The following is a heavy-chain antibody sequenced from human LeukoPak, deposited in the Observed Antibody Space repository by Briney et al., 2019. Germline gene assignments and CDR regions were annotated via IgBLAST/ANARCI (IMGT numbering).Heavy chain of an antibody. V-gene: IGHV4-59*01. CDR1: GGSISSYY. CDR3: ARDGGRVAYNYRLDY. Sequence: SETLSLTCTVSGGSISSYYWSWIRQPPGKGLEWIGYIYYSGSTNYNPSLKSRVTISVDTSKNQFSLKLSSVTAAYTAVSYCARDGGRVAYNYRLDYWGQETLVTVSS. J-gene: IGHJ4*02. D-gene: IGHD5-24*01. CDR2: IYYSGST.